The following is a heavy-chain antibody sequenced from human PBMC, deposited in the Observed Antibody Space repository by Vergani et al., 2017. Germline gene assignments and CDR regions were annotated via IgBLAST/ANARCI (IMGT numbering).Heavy chain of an antibody. D-gene: IGHD6-19*01. Sequence: QVQLVQSGAEVKKPGASVMVSCKASGYPFTDYYMHWLRQAPGQGLEWMGRINPNSATTNYAQKFQGRVTMTRDTSISTAYMDLSSLRSDDTAVYYCESSAIPQITVAGTLWGLDYWGQGTLVTVSS. CDR3: ESSAIPQITVAGTLWGLDY. V-gene: IGHV1-2*06. CDR1: GYPFTDYY. CDR2: INPNSATT. J-gene: IGHJ4*02.